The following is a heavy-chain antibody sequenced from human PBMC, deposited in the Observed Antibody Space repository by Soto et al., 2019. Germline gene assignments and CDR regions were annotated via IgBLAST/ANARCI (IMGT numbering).Heavy chain of an antibody. CDR1: GFTFSSYW. D-gene: IGHD4-17*01. J-gene: IGHJ4*02. V-gene: IGHV3-74*01. Sequence: EVQLVESGGGLVQPGGSLRLSCAASGFTFSSYWMHWVRQAPGKGLVWVSRINGDGSRTSYADSVKGRFAISRDKAKNTVYLQMDSLRAEDTAVYYCARGVAGRYYSDYWGQGTLVTVSS. CDR2: INGDGSRT. CDR3: ARGVAGRYYSDY.